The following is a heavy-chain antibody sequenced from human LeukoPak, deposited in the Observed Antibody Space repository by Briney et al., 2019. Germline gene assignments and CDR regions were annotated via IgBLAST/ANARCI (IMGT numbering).Heavy chain of an antibody. J-gene: IGHJ5*02. CDR3: ARGPVVVPAAMRVRWFDP. D-gene: IGHD2-2*01. Sequence: SETLSLTCAVYGWSFSGYYWSWIRQPPGKGLEWIGEINHSGSTNYNPSLKSRVTISVDTSKNQFSLKLSSVTAADTAVYYCARGPVVVPAAMRVRWFDPWGQGTLVTVSS. CDR2: INHSGST. V-gene: IGHV4-34*01. CDR1: GWSFSGYY.